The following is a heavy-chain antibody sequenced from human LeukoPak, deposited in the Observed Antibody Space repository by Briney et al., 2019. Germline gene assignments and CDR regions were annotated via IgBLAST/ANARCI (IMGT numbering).Heavy chain of an antibody. Sequence: ASVKVSCKASGYTLTGYYMHWVRQAPGQGLEWMGWINPNSGGTNYAQKFQGRVTMTRDTSISTAYMELSRLRSDDTAVYYCARGPRSYSSSWYNWFDPWGQGTLVTVSS. CDR1: GYTLTGYY. V-gene: IGHV1-2*02. CDR3: ARGPRSYSSSWYNWFDP. D-gene: IGHD6-13*01. CDR2: INPNSGGT. J-gene: IGHJ5*02.